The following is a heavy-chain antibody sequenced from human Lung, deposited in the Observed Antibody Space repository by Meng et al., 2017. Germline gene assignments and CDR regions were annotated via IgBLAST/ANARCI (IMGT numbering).Heavy chain of an antibody. Sequence: VQRQGSGPGLVKPPGTLSLTCAVSGGSISSSNWWSWVRQPPGKGLEWIGEIYHSGSTNYNPSLKSRVTISVDKSKNQFSLKLSSVTAADTAVYYCARGSITMVRGVSVFDPWGQGTLVTVSS. CDR3: ARGSITMVRGVSVFDP. D-gene: IGHD3-10*01. CDR2: IYHSGST. V-gene: IGHV4-4*03. CDR1: GGSISSSNW. J-gene: IGHJ5*02.